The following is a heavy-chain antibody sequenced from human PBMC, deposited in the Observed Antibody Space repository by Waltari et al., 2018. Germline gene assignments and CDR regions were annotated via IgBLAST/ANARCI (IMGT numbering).Heavy chain of an antibody. CDR1: GYTFTGYY. V-gene: IGHV1-2*02. D-gene: IGHD2-8*01. CDR2: INPNSGGT. Sequence: QVQLVQSGAEVKKPGASVKVSCKASGYTFTGYYMHWVRQAPGQGLEWMGWINPNSGGTNYAQKLQGRVTMTRDTSISTAYLELSRLKSDDTAVYYCARGGMVYGIQLDPWGQGTLVTVSS. CDR3: ARGGMVYGIQLDP. J-gene: IGHJ5*02.